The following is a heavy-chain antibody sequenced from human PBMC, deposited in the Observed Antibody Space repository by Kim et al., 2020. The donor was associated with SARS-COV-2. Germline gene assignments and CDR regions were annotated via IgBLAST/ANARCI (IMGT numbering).Heavy chain of an antibody. CDR3: ARDLQGRGVTPRWVAFDI. V-gene: IGHV3-48*04. Sequence: GGSLRLSCAASGFTFSSYSMNWVRQAPGKGLEWVSYISSSSSTIYYADSVKGRFTISRDNAKNSLYLQMNSLRAEDTAVYYCARDLQGRGVTPRWVAFDIWGQGTMVTVSS. D-gene: IGHD2-21*02. CDR2: ISSSSSTI. CDR1: GFTFSSYS. J-gene: IGHJ3*02.